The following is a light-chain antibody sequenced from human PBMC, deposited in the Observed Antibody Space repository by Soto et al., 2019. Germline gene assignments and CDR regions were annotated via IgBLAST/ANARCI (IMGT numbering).Light chain of an antibody. CDR3: EDYISSSGLT. J-gene: IGKJ4*01. CDR1: QSISSW. Sequence: DIQMTQSPSTLSASVGDRVTITCRASQSISSWLAWYQQKPGKAPKLLIYEASSLKSGVPSRFSGSGSATEFTLTISSLQPDDFATYYCEDYISSSGLTFGGGTKVDIK. CDR2: EAS. V-gene: IGKV1-5*03.